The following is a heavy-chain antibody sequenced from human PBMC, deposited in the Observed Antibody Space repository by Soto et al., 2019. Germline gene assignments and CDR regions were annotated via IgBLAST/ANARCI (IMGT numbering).Heavy chain of an antibody. CDR1: GYSFTSYW. Sequence: GESLKISCKGSGYSFTSYWIGWVRQMPGKGLEWMAIIYPGDSDTRYSPSFQGQVTISADKSISTAYLQWSSLKASDTAMYYCARCTLSYYDILTGYYTPGWFDPWGQRTLVTGS. CDR3: ARCTLSYYDILTGYYTPGWFDP. J-gene: IGHJ5*02. CDR2: IYPGDSDT. V-gene: IGHV5-51*01. D-gene: IGHD3-9*01.